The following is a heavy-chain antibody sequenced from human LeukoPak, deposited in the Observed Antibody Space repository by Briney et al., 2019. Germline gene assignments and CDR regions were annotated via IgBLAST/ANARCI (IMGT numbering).Heavy chain of an antibody. D-gene: IGHD6-19*01. CDR2: FDPEDGET. Sequence: ASVKVSCKASGYTISDYFMHWVRQAPGKGLEWMGGFDPEDGETIYAQKFQGRVTMTRNTSISTAYMELSSLRSEDTAVYYCARGRRYSSGWYVYWGQGTLVTVSS. CDR1: GYTISDYF. V-gene: IGHV1-24*01. CDR3: ARGRRYSSGWYVY. J-gene: IGHJ4*02.